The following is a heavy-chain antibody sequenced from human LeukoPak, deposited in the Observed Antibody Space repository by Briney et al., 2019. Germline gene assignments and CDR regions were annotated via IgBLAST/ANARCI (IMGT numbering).Heavy chain of an antibody. Sequence: PSETLSLTCTVSGGSISSSSYHWGWIRQPPGKGLEWIGSIYYSGSTYYNPSLKSRVTISVDTSKNQFSLKLSSVTAADTAVYYCARRGGDYWGQGTLVTVSS. CDR2: IYYSGST. J-gene: IGHJ4*02. CDR1: GGSISSSSYH. CDR3: ARRGGDY. V-gene: IGHV4-39*01. D-gene: IGHD3-10*01.